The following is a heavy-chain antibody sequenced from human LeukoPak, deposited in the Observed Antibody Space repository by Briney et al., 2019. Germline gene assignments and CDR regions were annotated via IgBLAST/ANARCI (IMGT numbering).Heavy chain of an antibody. V-gene: IGHV4-31*03. CDR3: ARGKDILTPNDAFDI. D-gene: IGHD3-9*01. J-gene: IGHJ3*02. CDR1: DGSISGGGYS. Sequence: PSETLSLTCTVSDGSISGGGYSWSWIRQPPGKGLEWIGYIYYSGSTYYNPSLKSRVTISVDTSKNQFSLKLSSVTAADTAVYYCARGKDILTPNDAFDIWGQGTMVTVSS. CDR2: IYYSGST.